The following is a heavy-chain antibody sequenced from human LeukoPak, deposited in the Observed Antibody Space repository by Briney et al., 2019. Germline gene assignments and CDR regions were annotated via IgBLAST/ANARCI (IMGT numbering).Heavy chain of an antibody. CDR2: IKQDGSEK. CDR1: GFTFSSYG. D-gene: IGHD5-18*01. V-gene: IGHV3-7*01. J-gene: IGHJ4*02. Sequence: PGGSLRLSCAASGFTFSSYGMSWVRQAPGKGLEWVANIKQDGSEKYYVDSVKGRFTISRDNAKNSLYLKMNSLRAEDTAVYYCARESGYSYGGNFDYWGQGTLVTVSS. CDR3: ARESGYSYGGNFDY.